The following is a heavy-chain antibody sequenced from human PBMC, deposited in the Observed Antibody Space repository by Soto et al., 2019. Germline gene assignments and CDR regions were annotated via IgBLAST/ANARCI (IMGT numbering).Heavy chain of an antibody. CDR2: IIPIYGTA. CDR1: GGTLNTYS. J-gene: IGHJ6*02. D-gene: IGHD3-3*01. CDR3: AREACGGFWSCYYAGIHYYYYGMDV. V-gene: IGHV1-69*13. Sequence: SVKVSCKASGGTLNTYSISWVRQAPGKGLEWMGGIIPIYGTAQYAQQFQGRVTITADESTSTAYMELSSLRSEDTSVYYGAREACGGFWSCYYAGIHYYYYGMDVWGQGTTVTVSS.